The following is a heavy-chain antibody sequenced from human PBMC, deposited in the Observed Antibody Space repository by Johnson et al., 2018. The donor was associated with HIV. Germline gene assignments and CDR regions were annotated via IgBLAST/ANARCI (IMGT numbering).Heavy chain of an antibody. CDR1: GFTFSDYY. D-gene: IGHD1-26*01. CDR3: ARGPGRQVTWLSFCLLSLGPASSVLEVGDDV. J-gene: IGHJ3*01. V-gene: IGHV3-11*04. CDR2: ISSSGSTI. Sequence: QVQLVESGGGVVQPGRSLRLSCAASGFTFSDYYMSWIRQAPGKGLEWVSYISSSGSTIYIADSVKGRLTISRDNAKNSLYLQMNSLRAEDTAVYYCARGPGRQVTWLSFCLLSLGPASSVLEVGDDVR.